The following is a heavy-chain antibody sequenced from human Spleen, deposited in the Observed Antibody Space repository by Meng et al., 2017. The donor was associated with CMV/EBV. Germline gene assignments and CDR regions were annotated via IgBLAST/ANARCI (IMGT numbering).Heavy chain of an antibody. CDR3: ARAPYIGGHSDGFDP. J-gene: IGHJ5*02. CDR2: IYYNGGS. V-gene: IGHV4-31*02. D-gene: IGHD4-23*01. Sequence: SGGSINSADNYWAWIRQHPGKGLEWLGYIYYNGGSFYNPSLKSRLTLSVDTSKNQFSLKVNSVTAADTAVYYCARAPYIGGHSDGFDPWGQGTLVTVSS. CDR1: GGSINSADNY.